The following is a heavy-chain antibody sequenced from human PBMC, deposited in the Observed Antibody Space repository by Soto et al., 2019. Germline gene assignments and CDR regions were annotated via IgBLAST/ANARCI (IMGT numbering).Heavy chain of an antibody. J-gene: IGHJ6*01. Sequence: HPGGSLRLSCAASGFTFSSYAMSWVRQAPGKGMEWVSAISGSGCSTYYADSVKGRFTIYRDNSKNTLYLQMKSRRADDTAVYYCETAIRRDMVRAHYDYYYGMDVWGQGTTVTVSS. CDR1: GFTFSSYA. CDR3: ETAIRRDMVRAHYDYYYGMDV. V-gene: IGHV3-23*01. D-gene: IGHD3-10*01. CDR2: ISGSGCST.